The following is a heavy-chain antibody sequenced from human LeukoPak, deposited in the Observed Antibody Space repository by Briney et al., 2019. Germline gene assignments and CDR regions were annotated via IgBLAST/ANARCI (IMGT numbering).Heavy chain of an antibody. V-gene: IGHV3-53*01. CDR3: ARDGGSSFLDY. J-gene: IGHJ4*02. CDR1: GFTVSSNY. CDR2: IYSGGST. Sequence: GGSLRLSCAASGFTVSSNYMSWVRQAPGKGLEWVSIIYSGGSTYYADSVKGRFTISRDNSKNTLYLQMNSLRAEDTAVYYCARDGGSSFLDYWGQGTLVTVSS. D-gene: IGHD6-13*01.